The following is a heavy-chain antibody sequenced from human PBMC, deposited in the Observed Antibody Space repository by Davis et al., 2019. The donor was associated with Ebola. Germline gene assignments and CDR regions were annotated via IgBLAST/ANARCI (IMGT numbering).Heavy chain of an antibody. D-gene: IGHD4-17*01. CDR2: ISDGGDRT. CDR3: VRDESKGDYGGDY. Sequence: PGGSLRLSCAASAFTFTSQAMSWVRQAPGKVLEWVSTISDGGDRTHYADSVKGRFIISRDNSKNMLYLQSNSLRAEDTAVYYCVRDESKGDYGGDYWGQGTLVTISS. CDR1: AFTFTSQA. V-gene: IGHV3-23*01. J-gene: IGHJ4*02.